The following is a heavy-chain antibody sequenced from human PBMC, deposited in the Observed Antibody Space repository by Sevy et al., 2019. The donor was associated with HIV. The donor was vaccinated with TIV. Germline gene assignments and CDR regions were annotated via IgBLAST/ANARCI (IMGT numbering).Heavy chain of an antibody. CDR2: ISCDGDTT. CDR1: GFILDNYA. V-gene: IGHV3-43D*04. D-gene: IGHD2-15*01. Sequence: GGSLRLSCAASGFILDNYAMHWVRQAPGKGLEWVSVISCDGDTTYYADSVKGRFTVSRDNRKNSLYLQMNSLKTEDAAFYYCEKGLPLGCSTFLFDFWGQGTQVTVSS. J-gene: IGHJ4*02. CDR3: EKGLPLGCSTFLFDF.